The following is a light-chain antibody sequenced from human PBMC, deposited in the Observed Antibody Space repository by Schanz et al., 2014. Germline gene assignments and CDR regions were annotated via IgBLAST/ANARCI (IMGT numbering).Light chain of an antibody. J-gene: IGLJ1*01. CDR3: SSYAGSNNYV. Sequence: QSALTQPASVSGSPGQSITISCTGTSSDVGGYNYVSWYQQHPGKAPKLMIYDVSKRPSGVPDRFSGSKSGNTASLTISGLQAEDEADYYCSSYAGSNNYVFGTGTKLTVL. CDR1: SSDVGGYNY. CDR2: DVS. V-gene: IGLV2-8*01.